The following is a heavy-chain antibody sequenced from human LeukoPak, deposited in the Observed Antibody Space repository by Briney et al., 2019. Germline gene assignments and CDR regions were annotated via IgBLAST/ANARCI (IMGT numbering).Heavy chain of an antibody. J-gene: IGHJ1*01. CDR1: GFTFSSYA. D-gene: IGHD2-15*01. Sequence: GGSLRLSCAASGFTFSSYAMSWVRQAPGKGLEWVSAISGSGGSTYYADSVKGRFTISRDNSKNTLYLQMNSLRAEDTAVYYCAKVEDIVVVVAAITSEYFQHWSQGTLVTVSS. V-gene: IGHV3-23*01. CDR2: ISGSGGST. CDR3: AKVEDIVVVVAAITSEYFQH.